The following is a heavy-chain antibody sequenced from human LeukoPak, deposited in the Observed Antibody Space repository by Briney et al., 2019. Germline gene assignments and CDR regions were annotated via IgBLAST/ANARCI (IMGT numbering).Heavy chain of an antibody. J-gene: IGHJ4*02. D-gene: IGHD6-13*01. Sequence: ASVKVSCKASGGTFSSYAISWVRQAPGQGLEWMGIINPSGGSTSYAQKFQGRVTMTRDTSTSTVYMELSSLRSEDTAMYYCARDAIAAASTKNWYYFDYWGQGTLVTVSS. CDR2: INPSGGST. V-gene: IGHV1-46*01. CDR3: ARDAIAAASTKNWYYFDY. CDR1: GGTFSSYA.